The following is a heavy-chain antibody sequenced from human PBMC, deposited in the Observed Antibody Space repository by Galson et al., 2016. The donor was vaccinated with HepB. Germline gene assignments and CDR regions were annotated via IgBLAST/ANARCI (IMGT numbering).Heavy chain of an antibody. Sequence: SLRLSCAASGFTFRTYSMNWVRQAPGKGLEWVSSISSSSSYIYYADSVKGRFTISRDNAKNSLYLQMNSLRAEDTAVYYCARDAGGRWYPYNWFDPWGQGILVTVSS. D-gene: IGHD6-13*01. V-gene: IGHV3-21*01. J-gene: IGHJ5*02. CDR1: GFTFRTYS. CDR2: ISSSSSYI. CDR3: ARDAGGRWYPYNWFDP.